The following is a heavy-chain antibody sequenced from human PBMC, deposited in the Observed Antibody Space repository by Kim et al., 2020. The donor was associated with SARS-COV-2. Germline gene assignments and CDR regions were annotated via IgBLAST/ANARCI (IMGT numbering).Heavy chain of an antibody. CDR1: GGSISSSNW. CDR2: IYHSGST. Sequence: SETLSLTCAVSGGSISSSNWWSWVRQPPGKGLEWIGEIYHSGSTNYNPSLKSRVTISVDKSKNQFSLKLSSVTAADTAVYYCARDLLIAVAGTSYYYYGMDVWAKGPRSPSP. J-gene: IGHJ6*02. D-gene: IGHD6-19*01. CDR3: ARDLLIAVAGTSYYYYGMDV. V-gene: IGHV4-4*02.